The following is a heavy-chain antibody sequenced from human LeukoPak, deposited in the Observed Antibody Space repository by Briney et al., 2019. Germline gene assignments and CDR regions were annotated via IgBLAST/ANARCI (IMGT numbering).Heavy chain of an antibody. CDR1: GGSISSYY. CDR2: IYYSGST. J-gene: IGHJ4*02. D-gene: IGHD4-23*01. CDR3: ARASVTYGGIDY. V-gene: IGHV4-59*01. Sequence: SETLSLTCTVSGGSISSYYWSWIRQPPGKGLEWIGYIYYSGSTNYNPSLKSRVTISVDTSKNQFSLKLSSVTAADTGVYYCARASVTYGGIDYWGQGTLVTVSS.